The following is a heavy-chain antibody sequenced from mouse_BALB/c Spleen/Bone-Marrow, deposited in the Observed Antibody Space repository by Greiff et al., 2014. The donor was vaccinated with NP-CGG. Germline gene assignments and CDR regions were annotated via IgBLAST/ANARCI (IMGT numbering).Heavy chain of an antibody. CDR2: INPSTGYT. Sequence: QVQLQQPGTELAKPGASVKMSCKASGYTFTTHWMHWVKQRPGQGLEWIGYINPSTGYTDYNQKFKDKATLTADKSSSTAYMQLISLTSEDSAVYYCVRSDYWGQGTTLTVS. CDR1: GYTFTTHW. CDR3: VRSDY. V-gene: IGHV1-7*01. J-gene: IGHJ2*01.